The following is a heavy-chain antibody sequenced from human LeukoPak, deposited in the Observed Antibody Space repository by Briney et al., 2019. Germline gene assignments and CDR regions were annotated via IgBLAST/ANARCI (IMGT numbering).Heavy chain of an antibody. CDR1: GFSLSTSGMG. CDR2: IDWDDDK. D-gene: IGHD3-22*01. J-gene: IGHJ3*02. CDR3: ARMGSGYLDAFDI. Sequence: SGPTLVKPTQTLTLTCTFSGFSLSTSGMGVSWIPQPPGKALEWLARIDWDDDKYYSTSLKTRLTISKDTSKNQVVLTMTNMDPVDTATYYCARMGSGYLDAFDILGQGTMVTVSS. V-gene: IGHV2-70*11.